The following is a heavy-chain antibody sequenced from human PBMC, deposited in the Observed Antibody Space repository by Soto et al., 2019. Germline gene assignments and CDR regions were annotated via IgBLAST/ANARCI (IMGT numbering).Heavy chain of an antibody. CDR2: ILGSGDT. Sequence: EVQLFESGGGLVQPGGSLRLSCAASGFTFRTFTMNWVRQAPGKGLEWVSGILGSGDTFYADSAKGRFTTSRDNFKNTLYLQMNSLGVEDTAVYYCGKDIRPDGVWDFDYWGQGTLVTVSS. CDR1: GFTFRTFT. CDR3: GKDIRPDGVWDFDY. D-gene: IGHD4-17*01. V-gene: IGHV3-23*01. J-gene: IGHJ4*02.